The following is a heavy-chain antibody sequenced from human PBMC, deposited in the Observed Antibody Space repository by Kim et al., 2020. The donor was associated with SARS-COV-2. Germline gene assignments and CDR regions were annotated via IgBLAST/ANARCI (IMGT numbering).Heavy chain of an antibody. CDR1: GFTFRSSL. CDR2: INRGGSGP. CDR3: TKKNY. Sequence: GGSLRLFCSASGFTFRSSLMTWVRQVPGKGLEWVAYINRGGSGPNYADSLRGRFTISRDNTRNSLYLQMESLRAEDTAVYYCTKKNYRSQGSQVTV. J-gene: IGHJ4*02. V-gene: IGHV3-7*01.